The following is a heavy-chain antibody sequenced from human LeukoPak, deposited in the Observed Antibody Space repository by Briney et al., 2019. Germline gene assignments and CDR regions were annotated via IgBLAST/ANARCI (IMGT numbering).Heavy chain of an antibody. Sequence: GGSLRLSCSASALTFSSYWMTWVRQAPGKGLEWVATIKEDGSDKYYVDSVRGRFTISRDNAENSLYLQMNSLRAEDTALYYCVRDGIRDIPGIITIRYDYWGQGTLVTVSS. J-gene: IGHJ4*02. CDR1: ALTFSSYW. CDR2: IKEDGSDK. V-gene: IGHV3-7*05. D-gene: IGHD3-10*01. CDR3: VRDGIRDIPGIITIRYDY.